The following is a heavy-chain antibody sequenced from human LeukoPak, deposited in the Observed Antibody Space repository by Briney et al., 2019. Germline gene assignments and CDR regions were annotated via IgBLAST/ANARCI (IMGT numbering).Heavy chain of an antibody. J-gene: IGHJ4*02. CDR1: GATFSSYA. CDR2: IIPIFGIA. CDR3: ARDSGYSGYDSVYFDY. D-gene: IGHD5-12*01. V-gene: IGHV1-69*04. Sequence: ASLKLSCKASGATFSSYANSWVRHAPGQGLEWMGRIIPIFGIANYAQKFQGRVTITADKSTSTAYMELSSLRSEDTAVYYCARDSGYSGYDSVYFDYWGQGTLVTVSS.